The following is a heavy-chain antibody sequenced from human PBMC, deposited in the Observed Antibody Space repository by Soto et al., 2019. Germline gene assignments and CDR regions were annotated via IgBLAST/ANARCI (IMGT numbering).Heavy chain of an antibody. CDR1: GYTFTHYA. D-gene: IGHD6-19*01. CDR3: ARDGAVAGDTNFDY. J-gene: IGHJ4*02. CDR2: INTGNGNT. Sequence: AASVKVSCKASGYTFTHYAMHWVRQAPGQRLEWMGWINTGNGNTKYSQKFQGRVTITTDTSASTAYMELSSLRSEDTAVYYCARDGAVAGDTNFDYWGQGTLVTVSS. V-gene: IGHV1-3*04.